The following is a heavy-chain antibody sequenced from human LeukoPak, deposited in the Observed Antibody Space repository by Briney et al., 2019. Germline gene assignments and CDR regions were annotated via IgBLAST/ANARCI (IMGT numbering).Heavy chain of an antibody. J-gene: IGHJ4*02. Sequence: GGSLRLSCAASGFTFSSYSMNWVRQAPGKGLEWVSSISSSSSYIYYADSVKGRFTISRDNAKNSPYLQMNSLRAEDTAVYYCASGLAYCGGDCYGYWGQGTLVTVSS. CDR3: ASGLAYCGGDCYGY. CDR2: ISSSSSYI. D-gene: IGHD2-21*02. CDR1: GFTFSSYS. V-gene: IGHV3-21*01.